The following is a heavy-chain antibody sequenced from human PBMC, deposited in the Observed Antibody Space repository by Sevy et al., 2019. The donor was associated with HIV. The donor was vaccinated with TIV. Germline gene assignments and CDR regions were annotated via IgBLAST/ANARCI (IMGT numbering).Heavy chain of an antibody. J-gene: IGHJ3*02. Sequence: GGPLRLSCAASGFTFSTYNMNWVRQAPGKGLEWVSYISSSSSTIYHADSVKGRFTISRDNAKYSLYLQMNSLRAEDTAVYYCARSGPGYCSGGSCYSDAFDIWGQGTMVTVSS. D-gene: IGHD2-15*01. CDR3: ARSGPGYCSGGSCYSDAFDI. CDR1: GFTFSTYN. CDR2: ISSSSSTI. V-gene: IGHV3-48*01.